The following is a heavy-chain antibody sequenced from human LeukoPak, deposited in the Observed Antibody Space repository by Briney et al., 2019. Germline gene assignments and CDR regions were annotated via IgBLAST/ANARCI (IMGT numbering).Heavy chain of an antibody. CDR2: IYSGGAS. V-gene: IGHV3-53*01. CDR3: ARIEWDRLGRAFDI. CDR1: GFTVSDNY. D-gene: IGHD1-26*01. J-gene: IGHJ3*02. Sequence: WGSLRLSCAASGFTVSDNYMTWVRQAPGKGLKLVSSIYSGGASLYAESVRGGFTISRDNAKNSLYLQMNSVRDEVMAVYYCARIEWDRLGRAFDIGGQGTMVTVSS.